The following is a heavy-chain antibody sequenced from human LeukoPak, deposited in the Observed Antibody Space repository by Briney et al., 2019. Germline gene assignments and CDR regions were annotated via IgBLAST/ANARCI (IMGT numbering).Heavy chain of an antibody. J-gene: IGHJ3*02. CDR1: GGSISSYY. CDR3: ARADYVWGSYRYFSAFDI. V-gene: IGHV4-59*01. CDR2: IYYSGST. Sequence: SETLSLTCTVSGGSISSYYWSWIRQPPGKGLEWIGYIYYSGSTNYNPSLKSRVTISVDTSKNQFSLKLSSVTAADTAVYYCARADYVWGSYRYFSAFDIWGQGTMVTVSS. D-gene: IGHD3-16*02.